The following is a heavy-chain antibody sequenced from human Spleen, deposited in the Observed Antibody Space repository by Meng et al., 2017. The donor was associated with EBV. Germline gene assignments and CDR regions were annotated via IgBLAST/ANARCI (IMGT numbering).Heavy chain of an antibody. CDR3: ATETPLRHFE. J-gene: IGHJ4*02. Sequence: ESRPRTVEASQALPPTCILSGVSVDSLYCSYNWIRSPPGGGLEWIWNHHKSCDTSFNPSLGRRVAMSVDRSKDQFSLSLTSVTAADTAVYYCATETPLRHFEWGLGTLVTVSS. V-gene: IGHV4-30-2*01. D-gene: IGHD3-9*01. CDR2: HHKSCDT. CDR1: GVSVDSLYCS.